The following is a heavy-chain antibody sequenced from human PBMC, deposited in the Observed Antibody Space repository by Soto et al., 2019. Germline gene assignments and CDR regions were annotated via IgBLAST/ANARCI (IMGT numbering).Heavy chain of an antibody. CDR2: ISGSGGST. CDR1: GFTFSSYA. D-gene: IGHD3-22*01. CDR3: AKDFPSRNYYDSRRTRY. Sequence: GGSLRLSCAASGFTFSSYAMSWVRQAPGKGLEWVSAISGSGGSTYYADSVKGRFTISRDNSKNTLYLQMNSLRAEDTAVYYCAKDFPSRNYYDSRRTRYWGQGTLGTVSS. V-gene: IGHV3-23*01. J-gene: IGHJ4*02.